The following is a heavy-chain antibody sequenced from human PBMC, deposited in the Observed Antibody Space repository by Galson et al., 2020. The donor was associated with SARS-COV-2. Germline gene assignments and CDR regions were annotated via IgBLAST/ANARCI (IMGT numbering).Heavy chain of an antibody. CDR1: GFTFSSYW. J-gene: IGHJ6*02. CDR2: IKQDGSEK. CDR3: ARDGKTIGYSGYGGIYYYYGMDV. V-gene: IGHV3-7*03. D-gene: IGHD5-12*01. Sequence: GESLKISCAASGFTFSSYWMSWVRQAPGKGLEWVANIKQDGSEKYYVDSVKGRFTISRDNAKNSLYLQMNSLRAEDTAVYYCARDGKTIGYSGYGGIYYYYGMDVWGQGTTVTVSS.